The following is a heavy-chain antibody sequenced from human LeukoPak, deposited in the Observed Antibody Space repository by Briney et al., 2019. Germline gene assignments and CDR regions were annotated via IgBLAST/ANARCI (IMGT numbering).Heavy chain of an antibody. CDR2: IRYDGSNK. J-gene: IGHJ3*02. Sequence: GGSLRLSCAASGFTFSSYGMHWVRQAPGKGLEWVAFIRYDGSNKYYADSVKGRFTISRDNSKNTLYLQMNSLRAEDTAVYYCAKHLNTGNSDDAFDIWGQGTMVTVSS. CDR1: GFTFSSYG. D-gene: IGHD4-23*01. V-gene: IGHV3-30*02. CDR3: AKHLNTGNSDDAFDI.